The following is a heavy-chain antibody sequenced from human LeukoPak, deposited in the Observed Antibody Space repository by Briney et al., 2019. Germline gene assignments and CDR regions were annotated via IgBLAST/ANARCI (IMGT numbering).Heavy chain of an antibody. V-gene: IGHV4-30-4*01. D-gene: IGHD1-26*01. CDR1: GGLISRIEYY. Sequence: SQTLSLTCTVSGGLISRIEYYWSWIRQSPVKGLEWLGHIYHTGTTLYSPHLNNRLTVSVDSSRNQFSLTLNSVTAADTAVYYCASVSVWELATHPGGTFDYWGRGILVTVSS. CDR2: IYHTGTT. J-gene: IGHJ4*02. CDR3: ASVSVWELATHPGGTFDY.